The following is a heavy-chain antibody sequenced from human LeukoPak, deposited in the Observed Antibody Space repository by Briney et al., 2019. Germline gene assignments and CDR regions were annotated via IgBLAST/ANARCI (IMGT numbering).Heavy chain of an antibody. V-gene: IGHV1-18*01. J-gene: IGHJ5*02. CDR2: IIAYNGNT. Sequence: ASVKVSCKASGYTFTSYGITWVRQAPGQGLEWLGWIIAYNGNTNYAQKLQGRVTMTTHTSTSTAYVELRSLRSDDTAVFYCARGGYDFWNGYYTYNWFDPWGQGTLVTVSS. CDR3: ARGGYDFWNGYYTYNWFDP. CDR1: GYTFTSYG. D-gene: IGHD3-3*01.